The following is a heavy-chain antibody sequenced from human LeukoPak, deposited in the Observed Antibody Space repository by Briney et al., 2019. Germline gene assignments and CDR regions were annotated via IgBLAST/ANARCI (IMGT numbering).Heavy chain of an antibody. J-gene: IGHJ4*02. D-gene: IGHD2-15*01. Sequence: PGGSLRLSCAASGFTFSSYSMNWVRQAPGKGLEWVSYISSSSSTIYYADSVKGRFTISRDNAKNSLYLQMNSLRAEDTAVYYCARDSKEVVADFDYWGQGTLVTVSS. CDR2: ISSSSSTI. V-gene: IGHV3-48*04. CDR1: GFTFSSYS. CDR3: ARDSKEVVADFDY.